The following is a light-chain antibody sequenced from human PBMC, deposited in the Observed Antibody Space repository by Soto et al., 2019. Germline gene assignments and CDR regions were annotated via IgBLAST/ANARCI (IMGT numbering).Light chain of an antibody. CDR2: DAS. CDR1: QGISSA. CDR3: QQFNRYPPT. V-gene: IGKV1-13*02. Sequence: AIQLTQSPSSLSASVGDRVTITCRASQGISSALAWYQQKPGKTPKLLIYDASSLKSGVPSRFSGSGSGTDFTLTISSLQAEDFATYYCQQFNRYPPTFGQGTKLEVK. J-gene: IGKJ2*01.